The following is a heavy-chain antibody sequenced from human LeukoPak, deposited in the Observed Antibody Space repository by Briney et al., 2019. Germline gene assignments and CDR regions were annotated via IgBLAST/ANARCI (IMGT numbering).Heavy chain of an antibody. D-gene: IGHD1-26*01. CDR2: FDPEDGES. CDR3: ATADKWEPLDY. CDR1: GVSLSATS. V-gene: IGHV1-24*01. J-gene: IGHJ4*02. Sequence: GASVKVSCKVSGVSLSATSIHWVRQAPGQWLEWMEGFDPEDGESIFAQRFQGRFSMTEGTSTDTAYMELRSLRLEDTAVYYCATADKWEPLDYWGQGALVTVSS.